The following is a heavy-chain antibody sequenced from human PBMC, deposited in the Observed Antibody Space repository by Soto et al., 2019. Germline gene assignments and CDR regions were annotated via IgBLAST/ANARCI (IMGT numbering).Heavy chain of an antibody. Sequence: SETLSLTCTVSGSSINNSDYYWSWVRQPPGKGLEWIGYINYSGSTYYNPSLKSRITISLDPSKNQFSLKLSSVTAAGTAVYYCARDVLRVGATWFDPWGQGTLVTVSS. CDR2: INYSGST. D-gene: IGHD1-26*01. V-gene: IGHV4-30-4*01. CDR3: ARDVLRVGATWFDP. J-gene: IGHJ5*02. CDR1: GSSINNSDYY.